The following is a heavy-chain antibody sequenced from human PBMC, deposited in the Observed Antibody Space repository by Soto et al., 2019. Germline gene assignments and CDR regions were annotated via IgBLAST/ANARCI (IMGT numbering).Heavy chain of an antibody. CDR1: GGTFSSYT. V-gene: IGHV1-69*02. CDR2: IIPILGIA. D-gene: IGHD3-9*01. Sequence: GASVKVSFKASGGTFSSYTISWVRQAPGQGLEWMGRIIPILGIANYAQKFQGRVTITADKSTSTAYMELSSLRSEDTAVYYCASPGAFYDILTGYLGYFDYWGQGTLVTVSS. J-gene: IGHJ4*02. CDR3: ASPGAFYDILTGYLGYFDY.